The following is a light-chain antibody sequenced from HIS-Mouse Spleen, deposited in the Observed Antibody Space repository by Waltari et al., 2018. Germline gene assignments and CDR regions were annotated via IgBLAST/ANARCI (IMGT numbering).Light chain of an antibody. J-gene: IGLJ2*01. CDR1: SSDDGSYNL. Sequence: QSALTQPASVSGSPGQSITISCPGTSSDDGSYNLVSWYQQHPGKAPKLMIYEGSKRPSGVSNRFSGSKSGNTASLTISGLQAEDEADYYCCSYAGSSTVVFGGGTKLTVL. CDR3: CSYAGSSTVV. CDR2: EGS. V-gene: IGLV2-23*01.